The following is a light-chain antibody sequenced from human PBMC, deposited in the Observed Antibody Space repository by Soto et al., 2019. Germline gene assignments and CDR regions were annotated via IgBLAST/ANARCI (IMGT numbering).Light chain of an antibody. CDR3: QQSLTMPIT. CDR1: QSINNY. Sequence: DMQMTQSPSTLSVSVGDRVTITCRASQSINNYLNWYLQRPGQAPKLLIRSASTLQRGVPSRFSGSGSRTEFTLTIADLQPDDFGTYYCQQSLTMPITFGHGTRLEIK. J-gene: IGKJ5*01. CDR2: SAS. V-gene: IGKV1-39*01.